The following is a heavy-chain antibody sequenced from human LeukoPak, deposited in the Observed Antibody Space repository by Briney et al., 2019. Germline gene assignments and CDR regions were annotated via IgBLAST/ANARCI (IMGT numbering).Heavy chain of an antibody. D-gene: IGHD4-17*01. CDR1: GFTFSSYA. V-gene: IGHV3-23*01. Sequence: GGSQRLSCAASGFTFSSYAMSWVRQAPGKGLEWVSSISGSDGTTYYADSVKGRFTISRDNSKNTLYLQVNSLRAEDTAVYYCAKRSDYGTRGFDYWGQGTLVTVSS. CDR3: AKRSDYGTRGFDY. J-gene: IGHJ4*02. CDR2: ISGSDGTT.